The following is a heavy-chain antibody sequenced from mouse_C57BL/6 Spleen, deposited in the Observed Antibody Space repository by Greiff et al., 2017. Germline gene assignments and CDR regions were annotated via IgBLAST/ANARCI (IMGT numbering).Heavy chain of an antibody. J-gene: IGHJ3*01. CDR3: ARSGDGYYGPFAY. V-gene: IGHV1-59*01. CDR2: IDPSDSYT. Sequence: QVHVKQPGAELVRPGTSVKLSCKASGYTFTSYWMHWVKQRPGQGLEWIGVIDPSDSYTTYNQKFKGKATLTVDTSSSTAYMQLSSLTSEDSAVYYCARSGDGYYGPFAYWGQGTLVTVSA. CDR1: GYTFTSYW. D-gene: IGHD2-3*01.